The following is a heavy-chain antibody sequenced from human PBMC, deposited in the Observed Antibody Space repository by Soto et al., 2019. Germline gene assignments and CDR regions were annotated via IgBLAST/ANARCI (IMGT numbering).Heavy chain of an antibody. CDR2: ISYDGSNK. D-gene: IGHD6-19*01. CDR1: GFTFSSYA. CDR3: ARGARYSSCFGSTFDY. V-gene: IGHV3-30-3*01. J-gene: IGHJ4*02. Sequence: QVQLVESGGGVVQPGRSLRLSCAASGFTFSSYAMHWVRQAPGKGLEWVAVISYDGSNKYYSDSVKGRFTISRDNYKNTLYLQMNSLRAEDTAVYYCARGARYSSCFGSTFDYWGQGTLVTVSS.